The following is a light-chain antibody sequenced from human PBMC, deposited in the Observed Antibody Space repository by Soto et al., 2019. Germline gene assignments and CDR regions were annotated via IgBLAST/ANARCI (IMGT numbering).Light chain of an antibody. V-gene: IGKV1-5*03. CDR3: QHYNSYSEA. CDR2: KAS. CDR1: QTISSW. J-gene: IGKJ1*01. Sequence: IHMTHSHSTLSGFLGYRLTITFRASQTISSWLAWYQQKPGKAPKLLIYKASTLKSGVPSRFSGSGSGTEFTLTISSLQPDDFATYYCQHYNSYSEAFGQGTKVDIK.